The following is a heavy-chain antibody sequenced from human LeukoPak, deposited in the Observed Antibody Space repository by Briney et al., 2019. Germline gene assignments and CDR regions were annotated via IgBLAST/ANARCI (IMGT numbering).Heavy chain of an antibody. CDR3: ARGRSLGELSD. D-gene: IGHD3-16*02. CDR2: IIPIFGTA. V-gene: IGHV1-69*13. J-gene: IGHJ4*02. CDR1: GYTFTGYY. Sequence: SVKVSCKASGYTFTGYYMHWVRQAPGQGLEWMGGIIPIFGTANYAQKFQGRVTITADESTSTAYMELSSLRSEDTAVYYCARGRSLGELSDWGQGTLVTVSS.